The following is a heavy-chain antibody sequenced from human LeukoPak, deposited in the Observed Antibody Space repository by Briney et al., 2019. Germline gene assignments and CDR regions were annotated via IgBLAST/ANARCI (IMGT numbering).Heavy chain of an antibody. CDR2: ISGSGGST. CDR3: AKDSVTKYDFWSGPTYFVDY. CDR1: GFTFSSYA. D-gene: IGHD3-3*01. V-gene: IGHV3-23*01. Sequence: QTGGSLRFSCAASGFTFSSYAMSWVRQAPGKGLEWVSAISGSGGSTYYADSVKGRFTISRDNSKNTLYLQMNSLRAEDTAVYYCAKDSVTKYDFWSGPTYFVDYWGQGTLVTVSS. J-gene: IGHJ4*02.